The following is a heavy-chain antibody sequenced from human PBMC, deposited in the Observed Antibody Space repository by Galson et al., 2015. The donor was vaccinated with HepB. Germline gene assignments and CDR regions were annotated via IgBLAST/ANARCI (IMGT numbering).Heavy chain of an antibody. Sequence: SETLSLTCTVSGGSITSNYWSWMRQPPGKGLEWIGYINYSGSTNYNPSLKSRVTISVDTSQNQFSLMLSAVTTADTAVYYCAREGGRGVLSDYWGQGTLVTVSS. J-gene: IGHJ4*02. CDR2: INYSGST. V-gene: IGHV4-59*01. CDR3: AREGGRGVLSDY. CDR1: GGSITSNY. D-gene: IGHD2-8*01.